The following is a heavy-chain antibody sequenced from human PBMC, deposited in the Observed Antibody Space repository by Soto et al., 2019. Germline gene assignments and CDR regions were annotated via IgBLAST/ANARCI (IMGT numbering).Heavy chain of an antibody. CDR1: GYTFTSYD. CDR2: MNPNSGNT. V-gene: IGHV1-8*01. J-gene: IGHJ6*03. Sequence: QVQLVQSGAEVKKPGASVKVSCKASGYTFTSYDINWVRQATGQGLEWMGWMNPNSGNTGYAQKFQGRVTMTRNTAISTAYMELSSLRSEDTAVYYCARGYDMLTGYYYYYMDVWGKGTTVTVSS. CDR3: ARGYDMLTGYYYYYMDV. D-gene: IGHD3-9*01.